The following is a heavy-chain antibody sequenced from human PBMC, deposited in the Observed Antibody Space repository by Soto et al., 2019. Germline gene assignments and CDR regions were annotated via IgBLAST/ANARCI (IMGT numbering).Heavy chain of an antibody. D-gene: IGHD2-15*01. V-gene: IGHV3-23*01. Sequence: GGSLRLSCAASGFTFSGFAMNWVRQAPGKGLEWVSSVDYSGGYTFYAASVKGRFTISRDNSKNMVYLELNSLRAEDTAVYYCAKRSGGYSEFDYWGQGTLVTVSS. CDR2: VDYSGGYT. CDR3: AKRSGGYSEFDY. CDR1: GFTFSGFA. J-gene: IGHJ4*02.